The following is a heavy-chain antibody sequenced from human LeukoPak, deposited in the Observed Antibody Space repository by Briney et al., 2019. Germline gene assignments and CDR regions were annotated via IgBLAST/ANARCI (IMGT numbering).Heavy chain of an antibody. CDR2: IYHSGST. V-gene: IGHV4-38-2*02. Sequence: PSETLSLTCTVSGYSISSGYYWGWIRQPPGKGLEWIGSIYHSGSTYYNPSLKSRVTISVDTSKNQFSLKLSSVTAADTAVYYCARTHAGVVPAAQNYYYYYYMDVWGKGTTVTVSS. CDR3: ARTHAGVVPAAQNYYYYYYMDV. D-gene: IGHD2-2*01. J-gene: IGHJ6*03. CDR1: GYSISSGYY.